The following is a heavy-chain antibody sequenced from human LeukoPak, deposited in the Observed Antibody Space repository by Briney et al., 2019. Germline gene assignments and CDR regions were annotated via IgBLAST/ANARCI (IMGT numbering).Heavy chain of an antibody. V-gene: IGHV4-39*07. J-gene: IGHJ5*02. CDR1: GGSISSTTYY. CDR3: ARGIIVGATWGENYNCFDP. Sequence: SETLSLTCTVSGGSISSTTYYWGWIRQPPGKGLEWIGSISYSGSTYYSPSLKSRVTISVDTSKNQFSLKLSSVTAADTAVYYCARGIIVGATWGENYNCFDPWGQGTLVTVSS. D-gene: IGHD1-26*01. CDR2: ISYSGST.